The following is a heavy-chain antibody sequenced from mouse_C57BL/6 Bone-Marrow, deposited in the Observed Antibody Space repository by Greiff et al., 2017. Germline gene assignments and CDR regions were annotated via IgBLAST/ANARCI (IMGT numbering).Heavy chain of an antibody. D-gene: IGHD2-1*01. CDR1: GYTFTSYW. CDR3: ARNYGNYVWFAY. CDR2: IYPSDSQT. J-gene: IGHJ3*01. Sequence: VQLQQPGAELVRPGSSVKLSCKASGYTFTSYWMDWVKQRPGQGLEWIGNIYPSDSQTHYNQKFKDKATLTVDKSSSTAYMQLSSLTSEDSAVYYCARNYGNYVWFAYWGHGTLVTVAA. V-gene: IGHV1-61*01.